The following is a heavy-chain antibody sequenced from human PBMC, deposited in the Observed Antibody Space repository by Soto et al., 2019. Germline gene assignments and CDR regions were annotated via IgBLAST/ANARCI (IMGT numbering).Heavy chain of an antibody. J-gene: IGHJ4*02. D-gene: IGHD3-16*02. V-gene: IGHV4-31*03. CDR2: THYSGTA. CDR3: ARVYRTGVIGKYFDN. Sequence: PSETLSLTCTVSGGSISSGGYYWSWIRQHPGKGLEWIGYTHYSGTAYYNPSLTSRVSISVDTSKNQFSLMLSSVTAADTAVYYCARVYRTGVIGKYFDNWGQGTRVTVSS. CDR1: GGSISSGGYY.